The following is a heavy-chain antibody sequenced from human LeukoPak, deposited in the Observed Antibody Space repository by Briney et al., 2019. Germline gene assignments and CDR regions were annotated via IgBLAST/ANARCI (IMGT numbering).Heavy chain of an antibody. CDR1: GFTFYTYV. J-gene: IGHJ5*01. CDR3: AKRRLSEGSGIGNWFDS. CDR2: ICGSRTIT. V-gene: IGHV3-23*01. Sequence: GGSPRVSCAAPGFTFYTYVFSSGRRAPGKGLEWVSAICGSRTITHYAHSVKGRFSISRDNSKGTVFLQMNSLRAEDTALYYCAKRRLSEGSGIGNWFDSWGQGTLVTVSS. D-gene: IGHD2/OR15-2a*01.